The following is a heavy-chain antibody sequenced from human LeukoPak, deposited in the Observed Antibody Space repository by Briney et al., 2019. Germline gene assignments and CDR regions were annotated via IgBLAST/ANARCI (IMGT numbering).Heavy chain of an antibody. V-gene: IGHV3-30-3*01. CDR2: ISFDGSDK. J-gene: IGHJ5*02. CDR1: GFTFSRNA. D-gene: IGHD6-19*01. Sequence: GRSLRLSCAASGFTFSRNAMHWVRQAPGKGLEWVAVISFDGSDKYYADSVKGRFTISRDNSKNTLFLQMNSLRAEDTAIYYCARDLIQTAVAARVGWFDPWGQGTLATVSS. CDR3: ARDLIQTAVAARVGWFDP.